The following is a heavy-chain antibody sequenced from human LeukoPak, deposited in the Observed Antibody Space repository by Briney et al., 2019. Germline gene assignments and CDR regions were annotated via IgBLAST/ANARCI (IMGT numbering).Heavy chain of an antibody. D-gene: IGHD3-3*01. CDR1: GYTFTSYD. CDR2: INPNSGNT. Sequence: ASVKVSCKASGYTFTSYDINWVRQATGQGLEWMGWINPNSGNTGYAQKFQGRVTITRNTSISTAYMELSSLRSEDTAVYYCARARSTFAIFGVVIARNWFDPWGQGTLVTVSS. J-gene: IGHJ5*02. CDR3: ARARSTFAIFGVVIARNWFDP. V-gene: IGHV1-8*03.